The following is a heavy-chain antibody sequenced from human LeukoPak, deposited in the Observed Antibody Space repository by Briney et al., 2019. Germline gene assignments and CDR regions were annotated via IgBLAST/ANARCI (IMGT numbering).Heavy chain of an antibody. CDR2: MNPKSGNT. CDR3: ARDQRWVVVVPDDAFDI. CDR1: GYTFTSYD. V-gene: IGHV1-8*02. J-gene: IGHJ3*02. Sequence: GASVKVSCKASGYTFTSYDINWVRQATGQGLEWMGWMNPKSGNTGYAQKLQGRVTMTTDTSTSTAYMELRSPRSDDTAVYYCARDQRWVVVVPDDAFDIWGQGTMVTVSS. D-gene: IGHD2-2*01.